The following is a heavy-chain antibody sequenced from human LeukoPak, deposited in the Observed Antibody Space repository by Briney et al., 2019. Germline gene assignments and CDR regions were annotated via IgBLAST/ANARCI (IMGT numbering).Heavy chain of an antibody. Sequence: GGSLRLSCAASGFTFSSYAMSWVRQAPGKGLEWVSAISGSAGNTYYADSVKGRFTISRDNSKNTLYLQMNSLRAEDTAVYYCAKEGDYYGSGSFPYYFDYWGQGTLVTVSS. CDR3: AKEGDYYGSGSFPYYFDY. D-gene: IGHD3-10*01. CDR1: GFTFSSYA. J-gene: IGHJ4*02. CDR2: ISGSAGNT. V-gene: IGHV3-23*01.